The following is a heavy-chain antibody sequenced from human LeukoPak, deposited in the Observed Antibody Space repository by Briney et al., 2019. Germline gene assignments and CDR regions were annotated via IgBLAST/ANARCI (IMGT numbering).Heavy chain of an antibody. J-gene: IGHJ5*02. CDR3: ARGTRGLSPRFDP. CDR1: GGSFSGYY. D-gene: IGHD3-16*01. CDR2: INHSGST. V-gene: IGHV4-34*01. Sequence: SETLSLTCAVYGGSFSGYYWSWIRQPPGKGLEWIGEINHSGSTNYNPSLKSRVTISVDTSKNQFPLKLSSVTAADTAVYYCARGTRGLSPRFDPWGQGTLVTVSS.